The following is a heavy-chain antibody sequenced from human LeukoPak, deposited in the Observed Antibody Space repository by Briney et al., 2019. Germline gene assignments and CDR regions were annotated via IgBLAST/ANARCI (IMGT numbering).Heavy chain of an antibody. V-gene: IGHV1-3*01. Sequence: GASVKVSCKASGYTFKSYVIHWVRQAPGRGLEWMGWIGDNGNTKYSQKFQGRITITRDTSASTAYMELSSLRSEDTAVYYCARDIFGTSRPSEYWGQGTLVTVSS. D-gene: IGHD2-2*01. CDR3: ARDIFGTSRPSEY. CDR2: IGDNGNT. J-gene: IGHJ4*02. CDR1: GYTFKSYV.